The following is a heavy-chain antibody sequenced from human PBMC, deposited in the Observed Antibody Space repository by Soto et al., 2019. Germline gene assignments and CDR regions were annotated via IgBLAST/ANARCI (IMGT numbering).Heavy chain of an antibody. V-gene: IGHV4-34*01. CDR1: GGSFSGTY. Sequence: SETLSLTCSVSGGSFSGTYWSWIRQSPGKGLEWIGEIHHSGGTNYNPSLKSRVTISADTSTNQFSLHLTSVTAADTAVYYCARGGGRASRFLEWLLFWFDPWGQGT. CDR2: IHHSGGT. D-gene: IGHD3-3*01. J-gene: IGHJ5*02. CDR3: ARGGGRASRFLEWLLFWFDP.